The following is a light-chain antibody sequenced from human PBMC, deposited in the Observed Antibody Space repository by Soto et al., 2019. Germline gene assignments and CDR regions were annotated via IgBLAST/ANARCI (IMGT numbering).Light chain of an antibody. CDR2: GAS. CDR3: QQET. Sequence: EIVLTQSPGTLSLSPGERATLSCRASQSVSSSYLAWYQQKPVQAPRLLIYGASIRATGIPDRFSGSGSGTDFTLTISRLEPEDFAVYYCQQETFGQGTKVEIK. V-gene: IGKV3-20*01. J-gene: IGKJ1*01. CDR1: QSVSSSY.